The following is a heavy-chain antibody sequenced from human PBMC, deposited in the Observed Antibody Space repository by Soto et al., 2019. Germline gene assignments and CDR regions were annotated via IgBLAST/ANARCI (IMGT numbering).Heavy chain of an antibody. D-gene: IGHD2-2*01. Sequence: EVQLVESGGGLVQPGGSLRLSCAASGFTFSTYWMHWIRQVPGKGLEWVSRINSDASHTYYADSVKGRFTIARDTAKNTMQLERNSLRAEDTAVYYCVRDGHCITASCYGDGLAPWGEGTLVTVSS. CDR2: INSDASHT. J-gene: IGHJ5*02. CDR3: VRDGHCITASCYGDGLAP. V-gene: IGHV3-74*01. CDR1: GFTFSTYW.